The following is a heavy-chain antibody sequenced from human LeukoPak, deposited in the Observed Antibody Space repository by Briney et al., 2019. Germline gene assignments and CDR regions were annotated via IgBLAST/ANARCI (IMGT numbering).Heavy chain of an antibody. Sequence: GGSLRLSCAASGFTFSNYAMTWVRQAPGKGLEWVSYISSSGSTIYYADSVKGRFTISRDNAKNSLYLQMNSLRAEDTAVYYCARDQHTTIGYYGMDVWGQGTTVTVSS. J-gene: IGHJ6*02. D-gene: IGHD4/OR15-4a*01. CDR2: ISSSGSTI. CDR1: GFTFSNYA. CDR3: ARDQHTTIGYYGMDV. V-gene: IGHV3-48*03.